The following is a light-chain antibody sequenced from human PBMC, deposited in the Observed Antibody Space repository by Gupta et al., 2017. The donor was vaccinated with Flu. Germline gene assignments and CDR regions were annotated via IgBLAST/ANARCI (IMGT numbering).Light chain of an antibody. V-gene: IGKV3-15*01. Sequence: ATLSMSPGESATLSCRASQSVSSNLAWYQQKPGQAPRLLIYGASTRDTGIPVRFSGSGSETEFTLTISSLQSEDFAVYYCQQYNDWPPGTFGQGTKVEIK. CDR2: GAS. CDR1: QSVSSN. J-gene: IGKJ1*01. CDR3: QQYNDWPPGT.